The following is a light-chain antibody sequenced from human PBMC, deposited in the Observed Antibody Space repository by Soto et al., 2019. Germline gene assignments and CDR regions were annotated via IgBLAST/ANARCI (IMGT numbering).Light chain of an antibody. J-gene: IGLJ2*01. CDR3: TSGTTSTTMI. V-gene: IGLV2-14*03. Sequence: QYALTGPASVSGCPGQSISISCTGTRSDMRAYIFVFWYQQHPGEVPKLILYDVNVRHSGFSNRFSGSKSGNTASLTTSGLQAEDDADYYSTSGTTSTTMIFGGATKVTLL. CDR1: RSDMRAYIF. CDR2: DVN.